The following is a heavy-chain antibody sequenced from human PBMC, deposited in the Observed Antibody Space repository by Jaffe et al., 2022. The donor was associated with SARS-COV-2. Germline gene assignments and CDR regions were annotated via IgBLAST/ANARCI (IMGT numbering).Heavy chain of an antibody. CDR2: IYYNGIT. CDR3: ARKGPGGSYYYMDV. CDR1: GGSISSSTSY. Sequence: QLQLQESGPGLVKPSETLSLTCTVSGGSISSSTSYWGWIRQSPGKGLEWIGSIYYNGITYYNPSLKSRVTISLDTSKNEFSLKLSSVTAADTAVYYCARKGPGGSYYYMDVWGKGTTVTVSS. D-gene: IGHD1-26*01. J-gene: IGHJ6*03. V-gene: IGHV4-39*01.